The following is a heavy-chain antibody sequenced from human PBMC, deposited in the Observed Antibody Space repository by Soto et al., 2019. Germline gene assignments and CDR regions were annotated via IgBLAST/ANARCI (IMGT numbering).Heavy chain of an antibody. J-gene: IGHJ5*02. V-gene: IGHV1-3*04. Sequence: GDSVKVSCKTSGYTFTNYAIHWVRQAPGQRLEWMGWINTGNGNTRYSQKFQDRITITRDTSASTAYLELSSLRSEDTAVYYCARSGGGYCTGGVCHANNWVDPWGQGTLVTVSS. CDR1: GYTFTNYA. CDR2: INTGNGNT. CDR3: ARSGGGYCTGGVCHANNWVDP. D-gene: IGHD2-8*02.